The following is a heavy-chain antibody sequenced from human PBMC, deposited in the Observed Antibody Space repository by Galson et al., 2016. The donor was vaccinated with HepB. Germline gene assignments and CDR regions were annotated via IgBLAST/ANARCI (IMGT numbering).Heavy chain of an antibody. Sequence: SVKVSCKASGGTFSRFGIAWVRQAPGQGLEWMGRVIPIVGEAKYAQNFQGRVTITADTFTGTAYMEVSSLKSDDTAVYYCATEGHPDRSGSYPLGHWGQGTLVTVSS. D-gene: IGHD1-26*01. CDR3: ATEGHPDRSGSYPLGH. CDR1: GGTFSRFG. CDR2: VIPIVGEA. J-gene: IGHJ4*02. V-gene: IGHV1-69*04.